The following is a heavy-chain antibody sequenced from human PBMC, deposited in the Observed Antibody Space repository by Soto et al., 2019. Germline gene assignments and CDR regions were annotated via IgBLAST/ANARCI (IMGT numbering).Heavy chain of an antibody. Sequence: QVQLQESGPGLVKPSQTLSLTCTVSGVSMSSGGYYWTWIRQHPGKGLEWIGYTYYSGSTYYNPSLKILLTTSVDTSKNQFSLRLSSVTAADTAVYYCAREKAGAFDIWGQGTMVTVSS. CDR2: TYYSGST. CDR1: GVSMSSGGYY. J-gene: IGHJ3*02. V-gene: IGHV4-31*01. D-gene: IGHD3-10*01. CDR3: AREKAGAFDI.